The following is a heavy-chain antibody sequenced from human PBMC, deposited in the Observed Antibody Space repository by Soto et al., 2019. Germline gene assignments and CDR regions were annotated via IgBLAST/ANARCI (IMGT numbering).Heavy chain of an antibody. CDR1: GGTFSSYA. J-gene: IGHJ6*02. V-gene: IGHV1-69*13. CDR3: ASPKGRGYTYGSLDYYYYYGMDV. D-gene: IGHD5-18*01. CDR2: IIPIFGTA. Sequence: SVKVSCKASGGTFSSYAISWVRQAPGQGLERMGGIIPIFGTANYAQKFQGRVTITADESTSTAYMELSSLRSEDTAVYYCASPKGRGYTYGSLDYYYYYGMDVWGQGTTVTAP.